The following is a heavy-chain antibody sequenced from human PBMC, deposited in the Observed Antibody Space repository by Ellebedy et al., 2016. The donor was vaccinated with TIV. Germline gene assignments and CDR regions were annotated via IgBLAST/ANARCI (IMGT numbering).Heavy chain of an antibody. CDR2: IGGSGTST. V-gene: IGHV3-23*01. J-gene: IGHJ4*02. CDR1: GFTFTNYA. D-gene: IGHD2-15*01. CDR3: ARGEVAAYFDY. Sequence: GESLKISXAASGFTFTNYAMSWVRQAPGKGLEWVSAIGGSGTSTYYADSVKGRFTISRDNSKNTLYLQMNSLRGEDTAVYYCARGEVAAYFDYWGQGTLVTVSS.